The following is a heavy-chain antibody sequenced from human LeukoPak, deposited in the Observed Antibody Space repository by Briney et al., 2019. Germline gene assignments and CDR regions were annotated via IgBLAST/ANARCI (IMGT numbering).Heavy chain of an antibody. CDR2: INPNSGGT. Sequence: ASVKVSCKASGYTFTGCYMHWVRQAPGQGLEWMGWINPNSGGTNYAQKFQGRVTMTRDTSISTAYMELSRLRSDDTAVYYCARDPITICGVVILPNNWFDPWGQGTLVTVSS. D-gene: IGHD3-3*01. CDR3: ARDPITICGVVILPNNWFDP. CDR1: GYTFTGCY. J-gene: IGHJ5*02. V-gene: IGHV1-2*02.